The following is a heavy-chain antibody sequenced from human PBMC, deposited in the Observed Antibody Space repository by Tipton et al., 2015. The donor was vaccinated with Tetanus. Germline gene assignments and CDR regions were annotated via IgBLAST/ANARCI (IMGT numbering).Heavy chain of an antibody. Sequence: SLISCVASGFTFSSYAMSWVRQAPGKGLEWVASISSTTSYIYYADSLKGRFTISRDNAKNSLYLEMDSLRAEDTAVYYCARWGDASGSTNLYAFDIWGQGTMVSVSS. D-gene: IGHD3-10*01. J-gene: IGHJ3*02. V-gene: IGHV3-21*01. CDR2: ISSTTSYI. CDR1: GFTFSSYA. CDR3: ARWGDASGSTNLYAFDI.